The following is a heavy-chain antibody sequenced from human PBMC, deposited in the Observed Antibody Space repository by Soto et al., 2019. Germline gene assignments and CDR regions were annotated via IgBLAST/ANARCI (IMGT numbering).Heavy chain of an antibody. Sequence: PSETLSLTCTVSGGSISSGGYYWSWIRRRPGMGLEWIGNIYYRGSTYYIPSLKSRVIISLDTSENLFSLKLNSVTAADTAVYYCARETHPYYYMDVWGKGTTVTVSS. CDR3: ARETHPYYYMDV. CDR2: IYYRGST. J-gene: IGHJ6*03. CDR1: GGSISSGGYY. V-gene: IGHV4-31*03.